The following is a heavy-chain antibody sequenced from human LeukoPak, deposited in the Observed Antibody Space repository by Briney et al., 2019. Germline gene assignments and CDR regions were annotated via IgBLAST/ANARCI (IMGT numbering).Heavy chain of an antibody. CDR2: IYSGGST. J-gene: IGHJ4*02. V-gene: IGHV3-53*01. D-gene: IGHD3-22*01. Sequence: SGGSLRLSCAASGFTVSSNYMSWVRQAPGKGLEWVSVIYSGGSTYYADSVKGRFTISRDNSKNTLYLQMNSLRAEDTAVYYCARYSSGDKLDYWGQGTLVTVSS. CDR1: GFTVSSNY. CDR3: ARYSSGDKLDY.